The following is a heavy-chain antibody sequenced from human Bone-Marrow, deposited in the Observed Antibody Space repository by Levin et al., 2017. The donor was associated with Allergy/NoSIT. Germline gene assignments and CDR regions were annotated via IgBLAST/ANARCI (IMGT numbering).Heavy chain of an antibody. J-gene: IGHJ3*01. CDR3: ARSTGLYSIDAFDV. Sequence: SETLSLTCGVFGGSVSGYYWSWLRQSPGKGLEWIGEINHSGGTYYNPSLESRVSISGDTSKNQFSLKLTSVAAADTGVYYCARSTGLYSIDAFDVWGQGTLV. CDR1: GGSVSGYY. V-gene: IGHV4-34*01. CDR2: INHSGGT. D-gene: IGHD2-8*02.